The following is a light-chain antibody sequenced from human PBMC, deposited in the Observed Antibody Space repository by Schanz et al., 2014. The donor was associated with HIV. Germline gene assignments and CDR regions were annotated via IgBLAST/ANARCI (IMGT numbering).Light chain of an antibody. J-gene: IGKJ4*01. CDR2: AAS. CDR3: QQANTFPLT. V-gene: IGKV1-9*01. CDR1: LDISSY. Sequence: IQLTQSPSSLSASVGDRVTITCRASLDISSYLAWYKQKPGKAPKLLIFAASPLQIGVPSRLSGSGSGTDFTLTISSLQPEDFATYYCQQANTFPLTFGGGTKVEMK.